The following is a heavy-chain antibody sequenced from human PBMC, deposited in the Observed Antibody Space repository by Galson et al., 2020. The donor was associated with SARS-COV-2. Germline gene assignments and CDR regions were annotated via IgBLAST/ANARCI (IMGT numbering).Heavy chain of an antibody. Sequence: GESLKISCKGSGYTFSNYWIAWVRQMPGKGLEYMGIIYSENSDTRYSPSFQGRVTISADNSINTAYLQWSGLKASDTAMYYCAGVHYDRSGYYSVGFDPFDIWGRGTKVTVSS. CDR1: GYTFSNYW. CDR3: AGVHYDRSGYYSVGFDPFDI. CDR2: IYSENSDT. V-gene: IGHV5-51*01. J-gene: IGHJ3*02. D-gene: IGHD3-22*01.